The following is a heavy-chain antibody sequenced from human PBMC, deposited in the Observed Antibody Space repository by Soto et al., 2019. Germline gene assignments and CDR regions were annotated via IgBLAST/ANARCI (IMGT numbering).Heavy chain of an antibody. Sequence: SETLSLTCAVYGGSFSGYYWSWIRQPPGKGLEWIGEINHSGSTNYNPSLKSRVTISVDTSKNQFSLKLSSVTAADTAVYYCARAPRKGYYDSSGYYRYYYYYGMDVWGQGTTVTVSS. J-gene: IGHJ6*02. CDR3: ARAPRKGYYDSSGYYRYYYYYGMDV. D-gene: IGHD3-22*01. CDR1: GGSFSGYY. V-gene: IGHV4-34*01. CDR2: INHSGST.